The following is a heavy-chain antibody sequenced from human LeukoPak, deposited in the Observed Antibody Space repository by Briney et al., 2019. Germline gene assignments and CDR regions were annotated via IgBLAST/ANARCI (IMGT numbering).Heavy chain of an antibody. Sequence: ASVKVSCKASGYIFTSYAMHWVRQAPGQRLEWMGWINTGNGNTKYSQKFQGRVTTTRDTSASTAYMELSSLRSEDTAVYYCARISYYYDSSGGLDYWGQGTLVTVSS. CDR2: INTGNGNT. D-gene: IGHD3-22*01. CDR1: GYIFTSYA. J-gene: IGHJ4*02. V-gene: IGHV1-3*04. CDR3: ARISYYYDSSGGLDY.